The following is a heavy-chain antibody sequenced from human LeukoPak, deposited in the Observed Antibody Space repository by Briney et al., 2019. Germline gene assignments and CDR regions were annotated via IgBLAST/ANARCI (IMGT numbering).Heavy chain of an antibody. CDR3: ARDFRGSFFDY. CDR1: GFTFSSYW. J-gene: IGHJ4*03. V-gene: IGHV3-7*04. CDR2: IKHDGGEK. Sequence: PGGSLRLSCTASGFTFSSYWMNWVRQAPGRGLEWVASIKHDGGEKYYVDSVKGRFTISRDSAKNSLYLQMNSLRAEDTAVYYCARDFRGSFFDYWGQGTLVTVSS. D-gene: IGHD1-26*01.